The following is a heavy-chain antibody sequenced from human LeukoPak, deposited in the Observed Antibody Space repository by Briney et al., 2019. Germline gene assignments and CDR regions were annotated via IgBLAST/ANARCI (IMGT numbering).Heavy chain of an antibody. D-gene: IGHD1-26*01. Sequence: GGSLRLSCAASGFTFSNYWMHWVRHAPGKGLVWVSRINSDGINTSYADSVKGRFTISRDNAKNAVYLQMNSLRAEDTAVYYCARDVNAYSGSYRGPYYFDYWGQGTLVTVSS. J-gene: IGHJ4*02. CDR3: ARDVNAYSGSYRGPYYFDY. CDR1: GFTFSNYW. V-gene: IGHV3-74*01. CDR2: INSDGINT.